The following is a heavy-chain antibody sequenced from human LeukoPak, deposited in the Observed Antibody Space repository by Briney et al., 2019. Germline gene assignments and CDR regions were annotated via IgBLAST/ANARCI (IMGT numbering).Heavy chain of an antibody. CDR3: ARHGGGDYVYYYYGMDV. D-gene: IGHD4-17*01. CDR2: IYYSGST. J-gene: IGHJ6*02. V-gene: IGHV4-39*01. Sequence: PSETLSLTCTVSGGSISSSSYYWGWIRQPPGKGLEWIGSIYYSGSTYYNPSLKSRVTISVDTSKNQFSLKLSSVTAADTAVYYCARHGGGDYVYYYYGMDVWGQGTTVTVSS. CDR1: GGSISSSSYY.